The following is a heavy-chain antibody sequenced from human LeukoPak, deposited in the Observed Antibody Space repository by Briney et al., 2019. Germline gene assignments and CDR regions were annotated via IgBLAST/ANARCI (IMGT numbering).Heavy chain of an antibody. Sequence: SETLSLTCTVSGGSISSGGYYWSWIRQPPGKGLEWIGYIYHSGSTYYNPSLKSRVTISVDRSKNQFSLKLTSVTAADTAMYYCARESRVDLERLSIDYWGQGTLVTVSS. J-gene: IGHJ4*02. V-gene: IGHV4-30-2*01. CDR1: GGSISSGGYY. D-gene: IGHD1-1*01. CDR3: ARESRVDLERLSIDY. CDR2: IYHSGST.